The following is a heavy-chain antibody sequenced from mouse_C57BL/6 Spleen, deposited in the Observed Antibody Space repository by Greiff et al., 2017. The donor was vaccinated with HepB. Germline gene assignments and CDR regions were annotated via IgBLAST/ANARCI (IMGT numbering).Heavy chain of an antibody. Sequence: QVQLQQPGAELVKPGASVKLSCKASGYTFTSYWMHWVKQRPGQGLEWIGMIHPNSGSTNYNEKFKSKATLTVDKSSSTAYMQLSSLTSEDSAVYYCAIQLGRSPWFAYWGQGTLVTVSA. CDR1: GYTFTSYW. CDR2: IHPNSGST. V-gene: IGHV1-64*01. CDR3: AIQLGRSPWFAY. D-gene: IGHD4-1*02. J-gene: IGHJ3*01.